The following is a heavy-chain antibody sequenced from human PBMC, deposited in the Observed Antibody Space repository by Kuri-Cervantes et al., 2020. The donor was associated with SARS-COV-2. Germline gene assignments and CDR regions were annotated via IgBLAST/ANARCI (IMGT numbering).Heavy chain of an antibody. CDR1: GFTFSSYA. Sequence: GESLKISCSASGFTFSSYAMHWVRQAPGKGLECVSAISSNGGSTYYADSVKGRFTISRDNSKNTLYLQMSSLRAEDTAVYYCARDLHCSSTSCYSPWFDPWGQGTLVTVSS. D-gene: IGHD2-2*01. J-gene: IGHJ5*02. V-gene: IGHV3-64D*08. CDR3: ARDLHCSSTSCYSPWFDP. CDR2: ISSNGGST.